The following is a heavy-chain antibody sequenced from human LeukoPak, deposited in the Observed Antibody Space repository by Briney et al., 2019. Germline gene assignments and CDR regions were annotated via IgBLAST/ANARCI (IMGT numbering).Heavy chain of an antibody. CDR3: ASPRGFSYGYFDY. CDR1: GGSISSSSAD. D-gene: IGHD5-18*01. CDR2: IYYSKNT. J-gene: IGHJ4*02. V-gene: IGHV4-39*01. Sequence: SETLSLTCTVSGGSISSSSADWGWIRQPPGKGLEWIGSIYYSKNTYYNPSLKSRVTISADTSKNQFSLTLGSVSATDTAVYYCASPRGFSYGYFDYWGQGTLVTVSS.